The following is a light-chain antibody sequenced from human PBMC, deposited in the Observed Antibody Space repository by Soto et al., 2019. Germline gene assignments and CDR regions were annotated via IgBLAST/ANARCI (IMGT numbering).Light chain of an antibody. J-gene: IGKJ2*01. CDR2: GAS. V-gene: IGKV3-20*01. Sequence: DIVLTQSPGTLSLSPGERATLSCRASQSLSGNYLAWYQQRPGQPPRLLIYGASSRATGIPDRFSGSGSGTDFALAISRLEPEDFAFYICQQYGSSHMYTFGQGTKLDIK. CDR1: QSLSGNY. CDR3: QQYGSSHMYT.